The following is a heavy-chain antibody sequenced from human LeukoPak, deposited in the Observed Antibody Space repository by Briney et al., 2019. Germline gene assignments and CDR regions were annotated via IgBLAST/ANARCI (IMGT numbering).Heavy chain of an antibody. J-gene: IGHJ6*02. D-gene: IGHD5-18*01. CDR3: ARHAGVSQDTAMVTLLTPEHYYYYGMDV. Sequence: SETLSLTCTVSGGSISSSSYCWGWIRQPPGKGLEWIGSIYYSGSTYYNPSLKSRVTISVDTSKNQFSLKLSSVTAADTAVYYCARHAGVSQDTAMVTLLTPEHYYYYGMDVWGQGTTVTVSS. CDR1: GGSISSSSYC. CDR2: IYYSGST. V-gene: IGHV4-39*01.